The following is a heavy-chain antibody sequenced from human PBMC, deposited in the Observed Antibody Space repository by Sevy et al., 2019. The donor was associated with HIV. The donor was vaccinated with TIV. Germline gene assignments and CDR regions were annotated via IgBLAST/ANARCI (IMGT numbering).Heavy chain of an antibody. J-gene: IGHJ6*02. CDR2: IDSGGST. CDR3: ARDRYYDASGYYYYYYGMDV. D-gene: IGHD3-22*01. CDR1: GFTFNRYS. Sequence: GGSLRLSCAASGFTFNRYSMHWVRLAPGKGLEWVSLIDSGGSTYYADSVKGRFTISRDNAKNTLYLQMNPLRAEDTAVYFCARDRYYDASGYYYYYYGMDVWGQGTTVTVSS. V-gene: IGHV3-66*01.